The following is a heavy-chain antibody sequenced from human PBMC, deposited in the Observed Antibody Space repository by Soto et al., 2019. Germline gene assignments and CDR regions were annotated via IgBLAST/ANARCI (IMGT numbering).Heavy chain of an antibody. CDR2: IYYSGST. Sequence: SETLSLTCTVSGGSISSNDYYWSWIRQPPGKGLEWIGYIYYSGSTYYNPSLKSRVTISVDTSKNQFSLKLSSVTAADTAVYYCARVEYYYGSGGAFDIWGQGTMVTVSS. D-gene: IGHD3-10*01. J-gene: IGHJ3*02. CDR1: GGSISSNDYY. V-gene: IGHV4-30-4*01. CDR3: ARVEYYYGSGGAFDI.